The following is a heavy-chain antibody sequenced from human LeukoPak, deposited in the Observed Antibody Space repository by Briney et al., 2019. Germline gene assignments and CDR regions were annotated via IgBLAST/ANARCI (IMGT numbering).Heavy chain of an antibody. CDR2: ISSSSSNI. CDR3: AKDIKMGSGWYYFDY. V-gene: IGHV3-21*04. J-gene: IGHJ4*02. Sequence: PGGSLRLSCAASGFTFSSYSMNWVRQAPGKVLEWVSSISSSSSNIYYADSVKGRFTISRDNSKNTLYLQMNSLRAEDTAVYYCAKDIKMGSGWYYFDYWGQGTLVTVSS. CDR1: GFTFSSYS. D-gene: IGHD6-19*01.